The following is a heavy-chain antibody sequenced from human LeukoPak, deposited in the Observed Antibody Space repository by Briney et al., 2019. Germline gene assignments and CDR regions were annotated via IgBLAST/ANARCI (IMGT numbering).Heavy chain of an antibody. Sequence: GGSLRLSCAASGFTVSSNYMSWVRQAPGKGLEWVSVIYSGGNTYYADSVKGRFTISRDNSKNTLYLQMNNLRVEDTAVYYCASEKNDSSGSFDYWGQGTLVTVSS. CDR2: IYSGGNT. J-gene: IGHJ4*02. D-gene: IGHD6-19*01. CDR3: ASEKNDSSGSFDY. V-gene: IGHV3-66*01. CDR1: GFTVSSNY.